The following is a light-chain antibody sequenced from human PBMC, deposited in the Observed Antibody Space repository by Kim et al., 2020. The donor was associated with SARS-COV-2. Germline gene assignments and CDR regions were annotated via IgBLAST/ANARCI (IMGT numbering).Light chain of an antibody. Sequence: APAEPATSTSWADNMVRKSDPCCQQKTGLAPVLVIYHDSDRPSGIPERFSGFNADNTATLTISRVEAGDEADYSCQVWDSTRGHPVFGGGTQLTVL. CDR3: QVWDSTRGHPV. J-gene: IGLJ3*02. V-gene: IGLV3-21*04. CDR1: NMVRKS. CDR2: HDS.